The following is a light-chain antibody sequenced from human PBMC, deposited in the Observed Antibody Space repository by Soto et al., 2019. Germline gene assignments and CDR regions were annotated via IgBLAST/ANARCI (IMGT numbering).Light chain of an antibody. CDR2: EVT. CDR1: SSDIGSYNL. Sequence: QSALTQPASVSGSPGQSITISCTGTSSDIGSYNLVSWYQQHPGKAPKLMIYEVTKRPSGIPHRFSGSKSGNTASLTISGLQTEDDADYYCCSYESSGTCVVFGGGTKLTVL. J-gene: IGLJ2*01. V-gene: IGLV2-23*02. CDR3: CSYESSGTCVV.